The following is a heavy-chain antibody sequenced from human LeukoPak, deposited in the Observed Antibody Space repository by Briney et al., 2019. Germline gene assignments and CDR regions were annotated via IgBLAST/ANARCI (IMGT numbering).Heavy chain of an antibody. CDR2: IYSGGST. CDR1: GFTVSSNY. D-gene: IGHD6-13*01. CDR3: AKGLWGSSWYVGDYFDY. J-gene: IGHJ4*02. V-gene: IGHV3-53*01. Sequence: PGGSLRLSCAASGFTVSSNYMNWVRQAPGKGLEWVSVIYSGGSTYYADSVKGRFTISRDNSKNTLYLQMNSLRAEDTAVYYCAKGLWGSSWYVGDYFDYWGQGTLVTVSS.